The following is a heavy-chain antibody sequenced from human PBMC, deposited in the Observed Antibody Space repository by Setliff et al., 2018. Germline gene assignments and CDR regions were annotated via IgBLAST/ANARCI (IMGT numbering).Heavy chain of an antibody. V-gene: IGHV4-39*01. CDR1: GVSISANHY. D-gene: IGHD1-26*01. J-gene: IGHJ4*02. CDR2: ISYGGNT. Sequence: PSETLSLTCTVSGVSISANHYWGWIRQPPGKGLEWIGSISYGGNTYYNPSLNSRVTISADTSKNQFSLKLSSVTAADTALYYCARSPSSGAYWNPRPFYSDYWARGTLVTVSS. CDR3: ARSPSSGAYWNPRPFYSDY.